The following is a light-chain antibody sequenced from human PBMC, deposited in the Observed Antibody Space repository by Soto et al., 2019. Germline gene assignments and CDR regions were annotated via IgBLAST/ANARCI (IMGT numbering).Light chain of an antibody. J-gene: IGKJ1*01. Sequence: ESLLTQSPSPLSKYERDRVTITCGASQSISTWLAWYQQRPGKAPKLLIYKASNLESGVPSRFSGSGSGTELTLTISSLHPDDFAPYYCQQYYSYPWKLGPGTKVDIK. CDR1: QSISTW. CDR3: QQYYSYPWK. CDR2: KAS. V-gene: IGKV1-5*03.